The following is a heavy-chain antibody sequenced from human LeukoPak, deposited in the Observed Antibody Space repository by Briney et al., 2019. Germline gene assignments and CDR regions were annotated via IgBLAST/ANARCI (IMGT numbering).Heavy chain of an antibody. D-gene: IGHD3-22*01. Sequence: PSETLSLTCAVSGYSISSGYYWGWIRRPPGKGLEWIGSIYHSGNTYYNPSLKSRVTISVDTSKNQFSLKLSSVTAADTAVYYCARNLTYFYYDSSTSERVEAFDIWGQGTMVTVPS. V-gene: IGHV4-38-2*01. J-gene: IGHJ3*02. CDR3: ARNLTYFYYDSSTSERVEAFDI. CDR1: GYSISSGYY. CDR2: IYHSGNT.